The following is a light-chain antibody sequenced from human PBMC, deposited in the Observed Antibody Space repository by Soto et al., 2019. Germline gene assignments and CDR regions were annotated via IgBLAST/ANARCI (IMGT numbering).Light chain of an antibody. CDR1: RSISTW. J-gene: IGKJ1*01. V-gene: IGKV1-5*03. Sequence: DIQMTQSPSTLSASVGDRVTITCRARRSISTWLAWYQQKPGKAPKLLIYKASSLEGGVPSRFSGSGSGTGFTLTISGLQPDDVATYYCQQYNSFSWTFGQGTKVEIK. CDR3: QQYNSFSWT. CDR2: KAS.